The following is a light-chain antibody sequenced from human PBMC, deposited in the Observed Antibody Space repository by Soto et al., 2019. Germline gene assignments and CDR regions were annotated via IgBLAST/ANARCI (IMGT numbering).Light chain of an antibody. CDR2: ESS. CDR1: QNIVTY. CDR3: QETYSIPIT. Sequence: DVQMTQSPSSLSASVGDRVTITCRASQNIVTYLNWYQQKPGKAPKLLIYESSNLQSGVSSRFSGSGSETDFTLTISCLQPEDSATYFCQETYSIPITFGQGTRLEIK. V-gene: IGKV1-39*01. J-gene: IGKJ5*01.